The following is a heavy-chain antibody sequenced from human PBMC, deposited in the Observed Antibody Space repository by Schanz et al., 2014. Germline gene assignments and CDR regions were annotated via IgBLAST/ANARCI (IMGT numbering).Heavy chain of an antibody. CDR3: AKTSVLYPWGYFDY. D-gene: IGHD2-8*01. CDR1: GGSFSGYF. V-gene: IGHV4-34*02. Sequence: QVQLQQWGAGLLKPSETLSLTCDVYGGSFSGYFWSWIRQPPGKGLEWIGEINHSGNNYYNPSLKSRVTISVDTSKNQFSLKLTSVTAADTAVYYCAKTSVLYPWGYFDYWGQGTRVTVSS. CDR2: INHSGNN. J-gene: IGHJ4*02.